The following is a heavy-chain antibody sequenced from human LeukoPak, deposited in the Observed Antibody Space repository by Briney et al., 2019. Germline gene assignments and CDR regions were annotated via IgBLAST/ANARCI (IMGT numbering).Heavy chain of an antibody. J-gene: IGHJ4*02. CDR2: INWNGGST. Sequence: AGGSLRLSCAASGFTFDDYGMSWGRQAPGKGLEWVSGINWNGGSTGYADSVKGRFTISRDNAKNSLYLQMNSLRAEDTALYYCARYPTYYYDSSGYKEGSYFDYWGQGTLVTVSS. D-gene: IGHD3-22*01. CDR1: GFTFDDYG. CDR3: ARYPTYYYDSSGYKEGSYFDY. V-gene: IGHV3-20*04.